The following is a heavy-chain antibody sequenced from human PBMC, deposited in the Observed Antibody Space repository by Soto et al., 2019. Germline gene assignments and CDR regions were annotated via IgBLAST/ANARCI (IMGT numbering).Heavy chain of an antibody. CDR3: AKDRRAGGNYGFYSDF. Sequence: GGSLRLSCAASGFTFSSYGMTWVRQAPGKGLEWVSFSSATGAGTYYAGSVKGRFTISRDNSKNTLYLQMTSLRADDTAVYYCAKDRRAGGNYGFYSDFWGQGALVTVSS. CDR2: SSATGAGT. D-gene: IGHD1-7*01. J-gene: IGHJ4*02. CDR1: GFTFSSYG. V-gene: IGHV3-23*01.